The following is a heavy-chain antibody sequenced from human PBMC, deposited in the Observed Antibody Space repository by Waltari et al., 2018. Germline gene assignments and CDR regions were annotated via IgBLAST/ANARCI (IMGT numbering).Heavy chain of an antibody. V-gene: IGHV1-18*01. CDR1: GYTFTSYG. CDR3: ARPCSGTSCPSGRDAFDI. CDR2: INQSGST. Sequence: QVQLVQSGAEVKKPGASVKVSCKASGYTFTSYGISWVRQAPGQGLEWIGEINQSGSTNYNPSLKSRVTISVDTSKNQFSLKLSSVTAADTAVYYCARPCSGTSCPSGRDAFDIWGQGTMVTVSS. D-gene: IGHD2-2*01. J-gene: IGHJ3*02.